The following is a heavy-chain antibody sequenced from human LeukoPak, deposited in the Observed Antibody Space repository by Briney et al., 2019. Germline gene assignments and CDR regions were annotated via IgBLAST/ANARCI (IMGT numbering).Heavy chain of an antibody. D-gene: IGHD4-17*01. J-gene: IGHJ4*02. V-gene: IGHV4-59*01. CDR3: ARSDYGDYPFDY. CDR2: IYYSGRT. Sequence: WIGYIYYSGRTNYNPSLRSRVTISADTSKNQFSLKLSSVTAADTAVYYCARSDYGDYPFDYWGQGTLVTVSS.